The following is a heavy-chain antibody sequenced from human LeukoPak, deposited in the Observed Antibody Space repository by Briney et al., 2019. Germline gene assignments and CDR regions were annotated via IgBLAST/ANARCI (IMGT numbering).Heavy chain of an antibody. J-gene: IGHJ4*02. CDR1: GGSISSGSYY. Sequence: SETLSLTCTVSGGSISSGSYYWSWIRQPAGKGLEWIGRIYTSGSTNYNPSLKSRVTISVDTSKNQFSLKLSSVTAADTAVYYCARWSSSWSFFDYWGQGTLVTVSS. CDR3: ARWSSSWSFFDY. D-gene: IGHD6-13*01. V-gene: IGHV4-61*02. CDR2: IYTSGST.